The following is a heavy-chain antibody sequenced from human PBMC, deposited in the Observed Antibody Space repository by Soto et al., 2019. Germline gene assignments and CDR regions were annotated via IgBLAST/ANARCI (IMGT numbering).Heavy chain of an antibody. Sequence: ASVKVSCKASGYTFTSYGISWVRQAPGQGLEWMGWISAYNGNTNYAQKLQGRVTMTTDTSTSTAYMELRSLRSDDTAVYYCARYSSGWPLYYYYGMDVWGQGTTVTVSS. CDR1: GYTFTSYG. CDR2: ISAYNGNT. V-gene: IGHV1-18*01. D-gene: IGHD6-19*01. CDR3: ARYSSGWPLYYYYGMDV. J-gene: IGHJ6*02.